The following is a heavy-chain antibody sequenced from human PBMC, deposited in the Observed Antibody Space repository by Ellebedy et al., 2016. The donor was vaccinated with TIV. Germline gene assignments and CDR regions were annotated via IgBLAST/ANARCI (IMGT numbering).Heavy chain of an antibody. CDR3: AKDLDKSSGWYGGAAY. D-gene: IGHD6-19*01. Sequence: PGGSLRLSCAASAFPFSLFGMHWVRQAPGKGLEWVAVIWYDGSKQFYGDSVKGRFTISRDNSMTTLYLEMNSLRAEDTAVYYCAKDLDKSSGWYGGAAYWGQGTLVTVSS. V-gene: IGHV3-33*06. CDR1: AFPFSLFG. CDR2: IWYDGSKQ. J-gene: IGHJ4*02.